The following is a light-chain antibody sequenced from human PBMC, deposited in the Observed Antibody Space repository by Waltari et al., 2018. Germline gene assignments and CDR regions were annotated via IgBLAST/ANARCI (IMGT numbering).Light chain of an antibody. J-gene: IGLJ1*01. CDR3: SSYTSSSTLGV. V-gene: IGLV2-14*01. CDR2: EVS. CDR1: DSDVGAYDF. Sequence: QSALTQPASVSGSPGQSITISCSGTDSDVGAYDFVSWYQQHPGKAPHLIIYEVSNRPSGISNRFSASKSGNTASLTISGLQAEDEADYYCSSYTSSSTLGVFGTGTKVTVL.